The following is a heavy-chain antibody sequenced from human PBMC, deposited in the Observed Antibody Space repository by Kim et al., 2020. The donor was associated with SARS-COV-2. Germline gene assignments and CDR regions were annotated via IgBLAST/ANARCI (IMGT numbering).Heavy chain of an antibody. V-gene: IGHV1-69*01. CDR2: TA. CDR3: ARDFKGLFDI. Sequence: TATYAQKFQGRVPITADESTSTAYMELSGLRSEDTAVYYCARDFKGLFDIWGQGTMVTVSS. J-gene: IGHJ3*02.